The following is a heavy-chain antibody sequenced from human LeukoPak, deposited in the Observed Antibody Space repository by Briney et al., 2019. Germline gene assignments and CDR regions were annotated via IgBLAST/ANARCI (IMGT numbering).Heavy chain of an antibody. J-gene: IGHJ4*02. V-gene: IGHV3-53*01. CDR2: IYTGGDT. CDR3: ARVGSCSGGTCYYLDY. CDR1: GFTVNTKF. Sequence: AGGSLRLSCAASGFTVNTKFMSWVRQAPGKGLEWVSVIYTGGDTYYSDSVKGRFTISRDNSKNTLYLQMNSLRAEDTAVYYCARVGSCSGGTCYYLDYWGQGTLVSVSS. D-gene: IGHD2-15*01.